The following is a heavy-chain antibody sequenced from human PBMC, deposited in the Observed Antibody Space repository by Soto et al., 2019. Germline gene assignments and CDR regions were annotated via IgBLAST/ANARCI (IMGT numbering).Heavy chain of an antibody. D-gene: IGHD1-26*01. CDR2: IYHSGST. Sequence: QVQLQESGPGLVKPSGTLSLTCAVSGGSISSSNWWSWVRQPPGKGLEWIGEIYHSGSTNYNPSLKSRVTIAVDKSKNQFSLRLTSVTAADMAVYYCARVSGSYYYGMDVWGQGTTVTVSS. CDR3: ARVSGSYYYGMDV. CDR1: GGSISSSNW. V-gene: IGHV4-4*02. J-gene: IGHJ6*02.